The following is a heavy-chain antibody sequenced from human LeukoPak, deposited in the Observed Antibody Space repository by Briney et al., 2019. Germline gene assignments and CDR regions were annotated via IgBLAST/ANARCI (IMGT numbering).Heavy chain of an antibody. D-gene: IGHD2-2*01. CDR3: AKVDVVITTAIGVSFDF. CDR2: ISDSGGST. J-gene: IGHJ4*02. CDR1: TFTFSSHA. V-gene: IGHV3-23*01. Sequence: PGGSLRLSYAASTFTFSSHAMSWVRQAPGKGLEWVSSISDSGGSTYYADSVKGRFTISRDNSKNTLYLQMNSLRAEDTAVYYCAKVDVVITTAIGVSFDFRGQGTLVTVSS.